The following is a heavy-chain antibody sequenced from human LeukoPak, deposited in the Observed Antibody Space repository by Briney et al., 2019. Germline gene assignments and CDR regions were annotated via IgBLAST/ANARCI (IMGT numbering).Heavy chain of an antibody. J-gene: IGHJ4*02. V-gene: IGHV1-2*02. CDR3: ARSAFSWIAVAVDF. D-gene: IGHD6-19*01. CDR2: INPNSGGT. Sequence: ASVKVSCKASGYTFTGYYMHWVRQAPGQGLEWMGWINPNSGGTNYAQKFQGRVTMTRDTSISTAYMELSRLRSDDTAVYYCARSAFSWIAVAVDFWGQGTLVTVSS. CDR1: GYTFTGYY.